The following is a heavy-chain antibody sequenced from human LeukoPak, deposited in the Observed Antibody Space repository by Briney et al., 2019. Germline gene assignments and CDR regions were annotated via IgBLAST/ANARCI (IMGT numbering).Heavy chain of an antibody. V-gene: IGHV3-23*01. Sequence: PGGSLTLSCVASGFSFSNLAMGWVGQAPGNGLEWVSVISDSGGITYYADSVKGRFTISRDNSRNTLYLQMNSLRVDDTAVYYCAKDARRYSGWYFFDHWGQGTLVTVSS. CDR1: GFSFSNLA. D-gene: IGHD6-19*01. CDR2: ISDSGGIT. J-gene: IGHJ4*02. CDR3: AKDARRYSGWYFFDH.